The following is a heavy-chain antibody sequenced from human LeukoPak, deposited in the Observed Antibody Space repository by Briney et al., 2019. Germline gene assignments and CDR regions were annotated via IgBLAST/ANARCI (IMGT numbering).Heavy chain of an antibody. CDR3: ARAPKLYYDFWSGYYGFDY. J-gene: IGHJ4*02. Sequence: ASVKVSCKASGYTFTGYYMHWVRQAPGQGLEWMGRINPNSGGTNYAQKFQGRVTMTRDTSISTAYMELSRLRSDDTAVYYCARAPKLYYDFWSGYYGFDYWGQGTLVTVSS. V-gene: IGHV1-2*06. D-gene: IGHD3-3*01. CDR1: GYTFTGYY. CDR2: INPNSGGT.